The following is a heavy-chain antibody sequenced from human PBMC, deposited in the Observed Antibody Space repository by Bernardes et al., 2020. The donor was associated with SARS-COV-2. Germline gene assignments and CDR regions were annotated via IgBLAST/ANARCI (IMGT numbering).Heavy chain of an antibody. J-gene: IGHJ3*01. CDR1: GFTFGSYS. D-gene: IGHD4-17*01. V-gene: IGHV3-21*01. CDR2: ISSGSSYI. Sequence: GGSLRLSCGASGFTFGSYSMSWVRQGPGKGLEWVSSISSGSSYIYYADSTKGRFTIPRDNDKSSLYLQINSLRAEDTAVYYCASSLGTTVVTGDAFDVWGQGTMVSVSS. CDR3: ASSLGTTVVTGDAFDV.